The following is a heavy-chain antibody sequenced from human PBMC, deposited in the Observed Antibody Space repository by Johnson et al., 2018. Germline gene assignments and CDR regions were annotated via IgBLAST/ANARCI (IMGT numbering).Heavy chain of an antibody. CDR2: ISSSGSST. CDR1: GFTFSGYY. CDR3: ARETRRTFDA. Sequence: VQLVESGGGLVKPGGSLRLSCAASGFTFSGYYMTWIRQAPWKGLEWVSYISSSGSSTYYADSVKGRFTISRDNTKTSLYLQMNSLRAEDTALYYCARETRRTFDAWGQGTMVTVSS. J-gene: IGHJ3*01. V-gene: IGHV3-11*01.